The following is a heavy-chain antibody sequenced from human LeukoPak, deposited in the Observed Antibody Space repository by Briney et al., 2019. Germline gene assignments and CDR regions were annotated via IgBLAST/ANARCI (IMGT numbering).Heavy chain of an antibody. CDR3: VRDEGRLSMVRGVLSGFDD. V-gene: IGHV3-74*01. J-gene: IGHJ4*02. D-gene: IGHD3-10*01. CDR1: GFTFSNYW. CDR2: INSDGSTT. Sequence: GGSLRLSCAASGFTFSNYWMHWVRQAPGKGLVWVSRINSDGSTTSYADSVEGRFTISRDNAKNTLDLQMNSPRVDDTAVYHCVRDEGRLSMVRGVLSGFDDWGQGTLVTVSS.